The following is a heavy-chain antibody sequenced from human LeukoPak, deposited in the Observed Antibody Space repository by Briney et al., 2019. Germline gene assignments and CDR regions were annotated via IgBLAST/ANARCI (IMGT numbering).Heavy chain of an antibody. CDR1: GYSFTSYW. V-gene: IGHV5-51*01. J-gene: IGHJ3*02. CDR3: ASADYSSSWYSFPDGFDI. D-gene: IGHD6-13*01. CDR2: IYPGDSDT. Sequence: ESLKISCKGSGYSFTSYWIGWVRQMPGKGLEWMGTIYPGDSDTRYSPSFQGQVTISADKSITTAYLHWSSLKASDTAMYYCASADYSSSWYSFPDGFDIWGQGTLVTVSS.